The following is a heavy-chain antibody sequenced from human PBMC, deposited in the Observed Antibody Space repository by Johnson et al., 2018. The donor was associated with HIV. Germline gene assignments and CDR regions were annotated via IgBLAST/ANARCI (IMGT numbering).Heavy chain of an antibody. V-gene: IGHV3-7*01. CDR2: IKQEGSEK. J-gene: IGHJ3*02. CDR1: GSTFTSYW. CDR3: ARVGSYNWNYDGAFDI. D-gene: IGHD1-7*01. Sequence: VQPVVSGGGLVQPGGSLRLSCAASGSTFTSYWMSWVRQAPGKGLEWVANIKQEGSEKYYVDSVKGRFTISRDNAKNSLYLQMNSLRVEDTAVYYCARVGSYNWNYDGAFDIWGQGTMVTVSS.